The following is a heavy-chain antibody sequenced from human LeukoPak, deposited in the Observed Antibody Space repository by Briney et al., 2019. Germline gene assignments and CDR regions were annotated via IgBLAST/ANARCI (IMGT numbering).Heavy chain of an antibody. D-gene: IGHD3-9*01. CDR2: IYYSESA. CDR1: GGSISSYY. Sequence: SETLSLTCTVSGGSISSYYWSWIRQPAGKGLEWIGCIYYSESATYNPSLKSRVTISLDTSKNQFFLKLSSVTAADTAVYYCARKRSFDLWGQGTLVTVSS. CDR3: ARKRSFDL. V-gene: IGHV4-59*01. J-gene: IGHJ4*02.